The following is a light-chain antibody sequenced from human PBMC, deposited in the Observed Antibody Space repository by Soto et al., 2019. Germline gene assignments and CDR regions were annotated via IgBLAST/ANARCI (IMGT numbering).Light chain of an antibody. Sequence: DIQMTQSPSSLSGSVGDRVTITCRASQTISNYVNWFQQKPGEAPKLLIYAASSLQSGVPLRFSGSGSGTDFTLTISSLQPEDFATYYCQQTYSSPSWTFGQGTKVEIK. CDR3: QQTYSSPSWT. CDR2: AAS. J-gene: IGKJ1*01. CDR1: QTISNY. V-gene: IGKV1-39*01.